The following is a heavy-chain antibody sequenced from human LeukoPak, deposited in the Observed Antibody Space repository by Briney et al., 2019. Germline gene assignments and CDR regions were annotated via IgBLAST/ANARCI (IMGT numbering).Heavy chain of an antibody. J-gene: IGHJ4*02. D-gene: IGHD3-3*01. CDR3: AKDLRFFEWGGFDY. Sequence: PGGSLRLSCAASGFTFSSYAMSWVRQAPGKGLEWVSAISGSGDSTYYADSVKGRFTICRDNSKNTLYLQMNSLRAEDTAIYYGAKDLRFFEWGGFDYWGQGTLVTVSS. CDR2: ISGSGDST. CDR1: GFTFSSYA. V-gene: IGHV3-23*01.